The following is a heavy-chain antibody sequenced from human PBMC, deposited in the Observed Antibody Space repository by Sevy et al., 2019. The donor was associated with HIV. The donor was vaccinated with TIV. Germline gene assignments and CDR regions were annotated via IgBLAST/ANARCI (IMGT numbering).Heavy chain of an antibody. Sequence: GGSLRLSCAASGFTFDDYAMHWVRQAPGKGLEWVSGISWNSGNIGYADSVKGRFTISRDNAKSSLHLQMNSLRAEDMALYYCAKGGASYFDSRNYPGVIDYWGQGTLVTVSS. CDR3: AKGGASYFDSRNYPGVIDY. CDR2: ISWNSGNI. CDR1: GFTFDDYA. V-gene: IGHV3-9*03. D-gene: IGHD3-22*01. J-gene: IGHJ4*02.